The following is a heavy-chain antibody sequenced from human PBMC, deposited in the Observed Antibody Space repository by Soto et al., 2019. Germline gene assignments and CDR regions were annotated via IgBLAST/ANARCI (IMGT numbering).Heavy chain of an antibody. Sequence: PSETLSLTCIVSGGSIDTNGYYWAWIRQPPGKGLEWIGSISYSGTTYYNSSLKSRVIISSDMSMNQFSLRLTSVTAADTAVYSCARHDGFSSGWIFDYWGHGTLVTVS. CDR2: ISYSGTT. J-gene: IGHJ4*01. V-gene: IGHV4-39*01. CDR1: GGSIDTNGYY. D-gene: IGHD6-19*01. CDR3: ARHDGFSSGWIFDY.